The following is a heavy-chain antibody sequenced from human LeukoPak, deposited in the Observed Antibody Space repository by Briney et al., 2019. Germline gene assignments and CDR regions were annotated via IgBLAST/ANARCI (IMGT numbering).Heavy chain of an antibody. CDR3: ARDGTEWELLQPYFDY. Sequence: ASVKVSCKASGYTFTSYAMHWVRQAPGQRLEWMGWINAGNGNTKYSQKFQGRVTITRDTSASTAYMELSSLRSEDTAVYYCARDGTEWELLQPYFDYWGQGTLVTVSS. CDR2: INAGNGNT. V-gene: IGHV1-3*01. J-gene: IGHJ4*02. D-gene: IGHD1-26*01. CDR1: GYTFTSYA.